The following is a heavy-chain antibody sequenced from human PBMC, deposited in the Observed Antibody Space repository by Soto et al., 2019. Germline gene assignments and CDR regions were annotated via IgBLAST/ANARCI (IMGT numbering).Heavy chain of an antibody. V-gene: IGHV1-18*01. CDR2: ISAYSGKT. CDR3: ARGGDVNYYHGMDV. CDR1: GYTFTSYG. D-gene: IGHD5-12*01. J-gene: IGHJ6*02. Sequence: QVQLVQSGGEVKKPGASVKLSCTASGYTFTSYGISWVRQAPGQGLEWMGWISAYSGKTNYAQNVQGRVTMTTDTSTRTAYMDLRSLRSDDTAVSYCARGGDVNYYHGMDVWGQGTTVTVSS.